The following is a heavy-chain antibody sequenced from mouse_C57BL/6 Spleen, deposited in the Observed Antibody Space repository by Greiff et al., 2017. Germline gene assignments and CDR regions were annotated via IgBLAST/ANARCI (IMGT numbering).Heavy chain of an antibody. Sequence: QVQLQQSGPELVKPGASVKISCKASGYAFSSSWMNWVKQRPGKGLEWIGRIYPGDGDTNYNGKFKGKATLTADKSSSTAYMQLRSLTSEDSAVYFCELGNYFDDWGQGTTLTVSS. CDR1: GYAFSSSW. V-gene: IGHV1-82*01. CDR2: IYPGDGDT. D-gene: IGHD4-1*01. J-gene: IGHJ2*01. CDR3: ELGNYFDD.